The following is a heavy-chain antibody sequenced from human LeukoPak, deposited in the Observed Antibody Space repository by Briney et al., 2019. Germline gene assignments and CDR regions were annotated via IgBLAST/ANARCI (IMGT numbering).Heavy chain of an antibody. V-gene: IGHV4-34*01. CDR1: GGSFTGYY. J-gene: IGHJ4*02. D-gene: IGHD4-11*01. CDR2: IHPSGNF. CDR3: ARGTDRSKAGDH. Sequence: PSETLSLTCAVYGGSFTGYYYSWIRQPPGKGLEWVGEIHPSGNFNYNPSLESRVTMSADTSKNQFSLRLTSVTAADTAFYYCARGTDRSKAGDHWGQGTLFIVSS.